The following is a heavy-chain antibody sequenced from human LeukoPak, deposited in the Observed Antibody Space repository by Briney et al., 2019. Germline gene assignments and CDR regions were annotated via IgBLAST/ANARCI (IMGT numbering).Heavy chain of an antibody. CDR2: ISSGSTYI. CDR3: ARDLVPAAIDGMDV. V-gene: IGHV3-21*01. Sequence: PGGSLRLSCAAPGFSLSIYSMSWVRQAPGKGLEWVSSISSGSTYIYYADSVKGRFTISRDDAKNSLYLQMNSLGAEDTALYYCARDLVPAAIDGMDVWGQGTTVTVSS. D-gene: IGHD2-2*02. CDR1: GFSLSIYS. J-gene: IGHJ6*02.